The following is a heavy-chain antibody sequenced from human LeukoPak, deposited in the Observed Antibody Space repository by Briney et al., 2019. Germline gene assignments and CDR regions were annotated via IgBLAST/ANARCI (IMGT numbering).Heavy chain of an antibody. V-gene: IGHV4-59*08. CDR2: IYYSGST. J-gene: IGHJ4*02. CDR3: ARHTDIAPLSSLKY. Sequence: SETLSLTCTVSGGSISGYYWSWIRQTPGKGLEWIGDIYYSGSTNYNPSLKSRVTISVDTSKNQFSLKLSSVTAADAAVYYCARHTDIAPLSSLKYWGQGTLVTVSS. CDR1: GGSISGYY. D-gene: IGHD6-13*01.